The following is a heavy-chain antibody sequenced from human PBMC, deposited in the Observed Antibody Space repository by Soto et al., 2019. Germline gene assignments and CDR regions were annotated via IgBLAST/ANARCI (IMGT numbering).Heavy chain of an antibody. V-gene: IGHV5-10-1*01. CDR2: IDPSDSYT. Sequence: GESLKISCKGSGYSFTSYWISWVRQMPGKGLEWMGRIDPSDSYTNYSPSFQGHVTISADKSISTAYLQWSSLKASDTAMYYCARNIVYSSGSYCYYGMDVWGQGTTVTVSS. J-gene: IGHJ6*02. D-gene: IGHD6-19*01. CDR1: GYSFTSYW. CDR3: ARNIVYSSGSYCYYGMDV.